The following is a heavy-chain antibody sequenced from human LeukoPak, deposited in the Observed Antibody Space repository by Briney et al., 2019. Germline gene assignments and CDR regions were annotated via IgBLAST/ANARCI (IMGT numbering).Heavy chain of an antibody. CDR2: IYYSGST. Sequence: SETLSLTCTVSGGSISSYYWSWIRQPPGKGLEWIGYIYYSGSTNYNPSLKSRVTISVDTSKNQFSLKLSSVTAADTAVYYCARVDVEVDYWGQGTLVTVSS. J-gene: IGHJ4*02. D-gene: IGHD3-16*01. V-gene: IGHV4-59*01. CDR1: GGSISSYY. CDR3: ARVDVEVDY.